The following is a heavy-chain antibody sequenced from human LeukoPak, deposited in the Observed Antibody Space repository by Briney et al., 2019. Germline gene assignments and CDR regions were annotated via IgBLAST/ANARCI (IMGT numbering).Heavy chain of an antibody. V-gene: IGHV5-51*01. J-gene: IGHJ5*02. CDR3: ARQYCSGGSCYPNWFDP. CDR1: GYSFTSYR. CDR2: IYPGDSDT. D-gene: IGHD2-15*01. Sequence: GESLKISCKGSGYSFTSYRIGWVRQMPGKGLEWMGIIYPGDSDTRYSPSFQGQVTISADKSISTAYLQWSSLKASDTAMYYCARQYCSGGSCYPNWFDPWGQGTLVTVSS.